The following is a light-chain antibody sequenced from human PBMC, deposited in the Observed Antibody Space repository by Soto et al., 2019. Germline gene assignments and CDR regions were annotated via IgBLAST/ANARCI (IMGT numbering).Light chain of an antibody. J-gene: IGLJ1*01. CDR3: CSYAGSYTFV. Sequence: QSVLTQPRSVSGSPGQSVTISCTGTSSDVGGYNSVSWYQQHPGQAPKLLIYDVTKRPSGVPDRFSGSKSGNTASLTISGLQAEDEADYYCCSYAGSYTFVFGIGTK. CDR1: SSDVGGYNS. V-gene: IGLV2-11*01. CDR2: DVT.